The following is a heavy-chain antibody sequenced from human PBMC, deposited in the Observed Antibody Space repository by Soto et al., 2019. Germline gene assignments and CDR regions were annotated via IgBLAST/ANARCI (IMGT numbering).Heavy chain of an antibody. CDR1: GFTFSSYW. J-gene: IGHJ4*02. Sequence: GGSLRLSCAASGFTFSSYWMHWVRQAPGKGLVWVSRINSDGSSTSYADSVKGRFTISRDNAKNTLYLQMNSLRAEDTAVYYCARVKNDFWSGYMLDYWGQGTLVTVSS. CDR3: ARVKNDFWSGYMLDY. V-gene: IGHV3-74*01. D-gene: IGHD3-3*01. CDR2: INSDGSST.